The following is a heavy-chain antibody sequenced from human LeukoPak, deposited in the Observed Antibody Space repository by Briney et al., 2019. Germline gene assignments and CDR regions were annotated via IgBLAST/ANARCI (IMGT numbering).Heavy chain of an antibody. CDR1: GFTFSSYA. CDR3: ARDCSWYDH. Sequence: GGSLRLSCAASGFTFSSYAMSWVRQAPGKGLEWVSVISGSGDSTYYADSVKGRFTISRDNSKNTLYLHMNSLRAEDTAVYYCARDCSWYDHWGQGTLVTVSS. CDR2: ISGSGDST. V-gene: IGHV3-23*01. J-gene: IGHJ5*02.